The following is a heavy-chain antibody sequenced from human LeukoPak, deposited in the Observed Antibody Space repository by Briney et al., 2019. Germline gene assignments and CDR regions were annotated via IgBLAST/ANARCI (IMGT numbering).Heavy chain of an antibody. CDR3: ARDSRDSSGLNWFDP. CDR2: IYNNGRT. J-gene: IGHJ5*02. V-gene: IGHV4-30-4*01. D-gene: IGHD3-22*01. Sequence: PSETLSLTCTVSGGSISSGDYYWSWIRQPPGKGLEWIGYIYNNGRTYYNPSLKSQVTISVDTSKNLFSLKVSSVTAADAAVYYCARDSRDSSGLNWFDPWGQGTLVTVSS. CDR1: GGSISSGDYY.